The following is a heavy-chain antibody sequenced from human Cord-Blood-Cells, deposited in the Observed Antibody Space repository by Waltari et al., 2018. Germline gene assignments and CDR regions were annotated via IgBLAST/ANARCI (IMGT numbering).Heavy chain of an antibody. CDR2: IYYSGST. V-gene: IGHV4-39*01. D-gene: IGHD1-26*01. CDR3: ARQYSGSSHDAFDI. Sequence: QLQLQESGPGLVKPSETLSLTCTVSGGSISSSSYYWGWLRQPPGKGLEWIGSIYYSGSTYYNPALKRRVTISVDTSKNQFSLKLSSLTAADTAVYYCARQYSGSSHDAFDIWGQGTMVTVSS. CDR1: GGSISSSSYY. J-gene: IGHJ3*02.